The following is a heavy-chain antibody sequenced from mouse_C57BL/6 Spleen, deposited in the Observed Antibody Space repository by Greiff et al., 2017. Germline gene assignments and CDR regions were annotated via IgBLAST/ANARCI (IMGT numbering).Heavy chain of an antibody. V-gene: IGHV14-2*01. D-gene: IGHD2-4*01. CDR3: ARNDYDGYYAMDY. CDR1: GFNIKDYY. J-gene: IGHJ4*01. Sequence: VQLQQSGAELVKPGASVKLSCTASGFNIKDYYMHWVKQRTEQGLEWIGRIDPEDGETKYASKFQGKATITADTSSNTAYLQLSSLTSEDTAVYYCARNDYDGYYAMDYWGQGTSVTVSS. CDR2: IDPEDGET.